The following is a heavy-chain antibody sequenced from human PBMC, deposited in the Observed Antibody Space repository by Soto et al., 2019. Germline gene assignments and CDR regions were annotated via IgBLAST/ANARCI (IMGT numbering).Heavy chain of an antibody. CDR1: GGTFSSYA. D-gene: IGHD2-8*01. Sequence: SVKVSCKASGGTFSSYAISWVRQAPGQGLEWMGGIIPIFGTANYAQKFQGRVTITADESTSTAYMELSSLRSEDTAVYYCARHCTNGVCSTTYYYYYGMDVWGQGTTVTVSS. V-gene: IGHV1-69*13. CDR3: ARHCTNGVCSTTYYYYYGMDV. CDR2: IIPIFGTA. J-gene: IGHJ6*02.